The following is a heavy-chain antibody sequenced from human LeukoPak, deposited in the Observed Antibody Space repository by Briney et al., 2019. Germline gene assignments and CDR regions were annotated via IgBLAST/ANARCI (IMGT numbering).Heavy chain of an antibody. V-gene: IGHV3-74*01. CDR3: ARDQSIAGPTTADY. J-gene: IGHJ4*02. Sequence: GGSLRLSCAASGFTFSRFWMHWVRRAPGKGLVWVSRINTDGSNTIYADSVKGRFTISRDNAKNTLYLQMNSLRAEDTAVYYCARDQSIAGPTTADYWGQGTLVTVSS. CDR1: GFTFSRFW. D-gene: IGHD1-26*01. CDR2: INTDGSNT.